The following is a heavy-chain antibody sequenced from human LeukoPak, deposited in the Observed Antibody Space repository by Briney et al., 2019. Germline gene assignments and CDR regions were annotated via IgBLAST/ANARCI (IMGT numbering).Heavy chain of an antibody. Sequence: EGSLRLSCAASGVTFSNNWMSWVRQVPGKGLEWVAHIKQDGSETYYVDSVKGRFTISRDNAKNSLYLQMDSLRAEDTAVYYCAYSYGYAFDIWGQGTMVIVSA. CDR3: AYSYGYAFDI. CDR2: IKQDGSET. V-gene: IGHV3-7*03. CDR1: GVTFSNNW. J-gene: IGHJ3*02. D-gene: IGHD5-18*01.